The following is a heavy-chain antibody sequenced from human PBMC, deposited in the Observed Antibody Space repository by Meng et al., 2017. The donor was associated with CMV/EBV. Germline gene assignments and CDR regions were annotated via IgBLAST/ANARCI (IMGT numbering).Heavy chain of an antibody. D-gene: IGHD3-3*01. V-gene: IGHV1-2*02. CDR3: ARDFTGGYYPDWFDP. J-gene: IGHJ5*02. CDR1: GYTFTGYY. Sequence: ASVKVSCKASGYTFTGYYMHWVRLAPGQGLEWMGWINPNTGGTNYAQKFQGRVTLTRDTSISTAFMELSGLKSDDTAVYFCARDFTGGYYPDWFDPWGQGTLVTVSS. CDR2: INPNTGGT.